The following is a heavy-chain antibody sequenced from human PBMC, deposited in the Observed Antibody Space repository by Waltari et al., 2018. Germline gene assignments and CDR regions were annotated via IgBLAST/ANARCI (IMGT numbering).Heavy chain of an antibody. D-gene: IGHD2-15*01. CDR3: ARDRGRGLYLDS. Sequence: QVQLRESGPGLVKPSGTLSLTCTVSGDPLGSRDWLSWVRQPPGKGLEWIGQINRSGKANYNPSLESRTTVSIDTSNNQLSLKVTSATAADTAVYYCARDRGRGLYLDSWGQGTLVTVSP. J-gene: IGHJ4*02. CDR2: INRSGKA. V-gene: IGHV4-4*02. CDR1: GDPLGSRDW.